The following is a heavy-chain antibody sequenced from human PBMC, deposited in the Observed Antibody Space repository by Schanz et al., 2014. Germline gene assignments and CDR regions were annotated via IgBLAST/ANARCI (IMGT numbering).Heavy chain of an antibody. Sequence: VQLVESGGALVQPGRSLRLSCAASGFTFSSYGMHWVRQAPGKGLEWVAVIWYDGNNKYYADSVKGRFTISRDNSKNILYLQMNSLRAEDTALYYCAKDPHKDYGGKPQTFDIWGQGTMVTVSS. D-gene: IGHD4-17*01. J-gene: IGHJ3*02. CDR3: AKDPHKDYGGKPQTFDI. CDR2: IWYDGNNK. CDR1: GFTFSSYG. V-gene: IGHV3-33*06.